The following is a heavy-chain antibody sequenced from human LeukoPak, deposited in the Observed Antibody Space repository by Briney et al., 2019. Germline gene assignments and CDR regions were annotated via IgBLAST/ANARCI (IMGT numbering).Heavy chain of an antibody. CDR1: GFTFGNYA. CDR3: AKKRDAFDI. CDR2: LIDSGGTT. D-gene: IGHD5-24*01. V-gene: IGHV3-23*01. Sequence: GGSLRLSCVASGFTFGNYAMGWLRQAPGRRPEWVSSLIDSGGTTYYVDSVKGRFAISRDNSKNTLYLHMNSLRAEDTAVYYCAKKRDAFDIWGQGTVVTVSS. J-gene: IGHJ3*02.